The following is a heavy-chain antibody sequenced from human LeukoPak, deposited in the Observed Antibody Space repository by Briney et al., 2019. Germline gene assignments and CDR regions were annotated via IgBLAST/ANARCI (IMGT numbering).Heavy chain of an antibody. CDR2: IIPIFGTA. V-gene: IGHV1-69*06. J-gene: IGHJ4*02. CDR3: ARGRGYSYGLGY. CDR1: GYTFTSYY. D-gene: IGHD5-18*01. Sequence: SVKVSCKASGYTFTSYYMHWVRQAPGQGLEWMGGIIPIFGTANYAQKFQGRVTITADKSTSTAYMELSSLRSEDTAVYYCARGRGYSYGLGYWGQGTLVTVSS.